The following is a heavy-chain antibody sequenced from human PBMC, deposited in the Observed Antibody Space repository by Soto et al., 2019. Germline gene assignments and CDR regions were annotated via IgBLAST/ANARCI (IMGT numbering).Heavy chain of an antibody. CDR1: GGSVSSAGYY. J-gene: IGHJ4*02. Sequence: QVQLQESGPGLLKTSQTLSLTCTVSGGSVSSAGYYWSWIRQHPGKGLEWIGYIYYTGTTYYNPSLKSRVTISVDTSTSQFSLKLNSVTAADTAVYYCARGWNPFDYWGQGTLVTVSS. D-gene: IGHD1-1*01. CDR2: IYYTGTT. CDR3: ARGWNPFDY. V-gene: IGHV4-31*03.